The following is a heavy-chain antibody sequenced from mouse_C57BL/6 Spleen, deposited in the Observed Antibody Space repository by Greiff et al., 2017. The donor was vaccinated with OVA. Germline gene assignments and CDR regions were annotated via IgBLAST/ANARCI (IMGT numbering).Heavy chain of an antibody. CDR3: ATADGSSYGYFDV. CDR1: GYTFTSYW. J-gene: IGHJ1*03. D-gene: IGHD1-1*01. V-gene: IGHV1-52*01. CDR2: IDPSDSET. Sequence: QVQLKQPGAELVRPGSSVKLSCKASGYTFTSYWMHWVKQRPIQGLEWIGNIDPSDSETHYNQKFKDKATLTVDKSSSTAYMQLSSLTSEDSAVYYCATADGSSYGYFDVWGTGTTVTVSS.